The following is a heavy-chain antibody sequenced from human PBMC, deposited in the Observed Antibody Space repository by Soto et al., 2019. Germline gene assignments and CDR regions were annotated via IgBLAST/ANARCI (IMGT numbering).Heavy chain of an antibody. V-gene: IGHV3-48*01. CDR3: ARAQILGYCSGGSCYSGAQEGY. D-gene: IGHD2-15*01. CDR1: GFTFSSYS. J-gene: IGHJ4*02. Sequence: GGSLRLSCAASGFTFSSYSMNWVRQAPGKGLEWVSYISSSSSTIYYADSVKGRFTISRDNAKNSLYLQMNSLRAEDTAVYYCARAQILGYCSGGSCYSGAQEGYWGQGTLVTVSS. CDR2: ISSSSSTI.